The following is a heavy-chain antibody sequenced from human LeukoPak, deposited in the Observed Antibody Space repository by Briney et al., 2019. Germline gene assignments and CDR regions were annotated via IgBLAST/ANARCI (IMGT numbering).Heavy chain of an antibody. CDR1: GFTFSDYW. CDR3: AIAAGWAQAY. D-gene: IGHD1-26*01. Sequence: GGSLRLSCGASGFTFSDYWVSWVRQAPKQGLEWVANIDQAGSAKHYVDPAKGRFTISRDSARNSIYLQMNSLRAADTAVYYCAIAAGWAQAYWGQGTLVTVSS. CDR2: IDQAGSAK. J-gene: IGHJ4*02. V-gene: IGHV3-7*01.